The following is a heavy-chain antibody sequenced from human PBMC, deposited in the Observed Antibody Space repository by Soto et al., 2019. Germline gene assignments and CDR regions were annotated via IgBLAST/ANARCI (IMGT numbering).Heavy chain of an antibody. J-gene: IGHJ4*02. CDR3: ARHWALGPPPDY. CDR2: IYHSGST. D-gene: IGHD3-16*01. V-gene: IGHV4-30-2*01. CDR1: GGSISSGGYF. Sequence: PSETLSLTCAVSGGSISSGGYFWSWIRQPPGKGLEWIGYIYHSGSTYYNPSLKSRVSISVDTSKNQFSLKLSSVTAADTAVYYCARHWALGPPPDYWGQGTLVTVSS.